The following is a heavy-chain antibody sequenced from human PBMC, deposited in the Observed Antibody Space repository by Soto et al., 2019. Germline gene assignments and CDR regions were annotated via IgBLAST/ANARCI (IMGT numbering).Heavy chain of an antibody. CDR1: GFTFSSYG. Sequence: GGSLRLSCAASGFTFSSYGMHWVRQAPGKGLEWVAVISYDGSNKYYADSVKGRFTISRDNSKNTLYLQMNSLRAEDTAVYYCAKDSVPRAGFYGMDVWGQGTTVPVSS. CDR2: ISYDGSNK. CDR3: AKDSVPRAGFYGMDV. J-gene: IGHJ6*02. V-gene: IGHV3-30*18.